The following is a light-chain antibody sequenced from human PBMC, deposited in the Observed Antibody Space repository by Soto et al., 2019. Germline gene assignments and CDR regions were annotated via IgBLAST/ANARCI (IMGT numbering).Light chain of an antibody. V-gene: IGLV2-14*01. J-gene: IGLJ7*01. CDR2: EVT. CDR1: SNDVGGYNY. Sequence: QSALTQPASVSGSPRQSITISCTGTSNDVGGYNYVSWYQQHPGKASKLIIYEVTNRPSGVSNRFSGSKSANTASLTISGLQADDEAVYYCSSYSIGNTAVLFGGGTQLTVL. CDR3: SSYSIGNTAVL.